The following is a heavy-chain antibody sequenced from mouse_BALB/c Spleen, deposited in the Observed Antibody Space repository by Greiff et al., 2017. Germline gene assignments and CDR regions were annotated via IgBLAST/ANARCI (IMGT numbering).Heavy chain of an antibody. D-gene: IGHD2-10*02. J-gene: IGHJ2*01. CDR2: ISDGGSYT. CDR3: ARGYGKGNFDY. Sequence: EVMLVESGGGLVKPGGSLKLSCAASGFTFSDYYMYWVRQTPEKRLEWVATISDGGSYTYYPDSVKGRFTISRDNAKNNLYLQMSSLKSEDTAMYYCARGYGKGNFDYWGQGTTLTVSS. V-gene: IGHV5-4*02. CDR1: GFTFSDYY.